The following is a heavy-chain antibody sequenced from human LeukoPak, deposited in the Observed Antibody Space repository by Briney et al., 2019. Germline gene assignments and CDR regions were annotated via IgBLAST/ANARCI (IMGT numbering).Heavy chain of an antibody. CDR1: GFTFSSYW. D-gene: IGHD2-21*02. CDR2: IKQDGSEK. Sequence: GGSLRLSCAASGFTFSSYWMTWVRQAPGKGLEWVANIKQDGSEKYYVDSVKGRFTISRDNAKNSLCLQMNSLRADDTAVYYCARDQGVVVVTAIEAYYYYYMDVWGKGTTVTVSS. CDR3: ARDQGVVVVTAIEAYYYYYMDV. J-gene: IGHJ6*03. V-gene: IGHV3-7*01.